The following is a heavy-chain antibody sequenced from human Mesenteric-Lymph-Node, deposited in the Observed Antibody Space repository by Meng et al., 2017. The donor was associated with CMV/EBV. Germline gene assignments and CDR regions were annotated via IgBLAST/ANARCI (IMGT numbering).Heavy chain of an antibody. CDR1: GGSFSGYY. Sequence: VYGGSFSGYYWSWIRQPPGKGLEWIGEINHSGSTNYNPSLKSRVTISVDTSKNQFSLKLTSVTAADTAVYYCARVRSTMVRGVAFDYWGQGTLVTVSS. CDR3: ARVRSTMVRGVAFDY. V-gene: IGHV4-34*01. J-gene: IGHJ4*02. D-gene: IGHD3-10*01. CDR2: INHSGST.